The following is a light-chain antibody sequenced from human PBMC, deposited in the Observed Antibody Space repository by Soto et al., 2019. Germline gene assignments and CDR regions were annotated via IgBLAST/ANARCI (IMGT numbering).Light chain of an antibody. CDR1: RSISDW. CDR3: LQYSSHSWT. Sequence: DIQMTPSPSSLSPSLRHRGPITCRASRSISDWLAWYQQKPGKAPELLIFDASNLKSGVSSRFSGSGSGTEFTLTISRLQPDDVATYYCLQYSSHSWTFGQGTKVDIK. J-gene: IGKJ1*01. V-gene: IGKV1-5*01. CDR2: DAS.